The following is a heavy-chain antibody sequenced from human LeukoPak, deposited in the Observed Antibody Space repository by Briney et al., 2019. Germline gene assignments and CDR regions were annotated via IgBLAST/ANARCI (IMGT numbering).Heavy chain of an antibody. Sequence: SETLSLTCTVSGGSIGSGSYYWTWIRQPAGKGLEWIGRIYSSGSTNYCPSLKSRVTISLDTSKNQFSLKLSSVTTADTAVYYCAREPHCSDTSCYFGNAFDIWGQGTMVTVSS. J-gene: IGHJ3*02. CDR3: AREPHCSDTSCYFGNAFDI. V-gene: IGHV4-61*02. CDR2: IYSSGST. CDR1: GGSIGSGSYY. D-gene: IGHD2-2*01.